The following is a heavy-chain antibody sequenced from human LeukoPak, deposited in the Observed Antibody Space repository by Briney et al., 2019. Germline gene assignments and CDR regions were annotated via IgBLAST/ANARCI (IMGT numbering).Heavy chain of an antibody. CDR1: GFTFSSYS. J-gene: IGHJ5*02. V-gene: IGHV3-21*01. CDR3: ARLGYYGSGRLRGWFDP. D-gene: IGHD3-10*01. CDR2: ISSSSSYI. Sequence: GGSLRLSCAASGFTFSSYSMNWVRQAPGKGLEWVSSISSSSSYIYYADSVKGRFTISRDNAKNSLYLQMNSLRAEDTAVYYCARLGYYGSGRLRGWFDPWGQGILVTVSS.